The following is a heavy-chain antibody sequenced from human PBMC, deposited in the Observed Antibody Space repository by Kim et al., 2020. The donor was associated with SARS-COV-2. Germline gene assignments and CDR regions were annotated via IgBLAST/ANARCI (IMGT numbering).Heavy chain of an antibody. J-gene: IGHJ5*02. CDR2: INSDGSST. Sequence: GGSLRLSCAASGFTFSSYWMHWVRQAPGKGLVWVSRINSDGSSTSYADSVKGRFTISRDNAKNTLYLQMNSLRAEDTAVYYCARQQLVRRGKYNWFDPWGQGTLVTVSS. CDR3: ARQQLVRRGKYNWFDP. D-gene: IGHD6-13*01. CDR1: GFTFSSYW. V-gene: IGHV3-74*01.